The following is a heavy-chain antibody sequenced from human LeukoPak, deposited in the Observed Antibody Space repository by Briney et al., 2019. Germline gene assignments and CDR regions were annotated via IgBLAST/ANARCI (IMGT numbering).Heavy chain of an antibody. V-gene: IGHV3-9*01. CDR3: AKGYSGDSSGYYYFPFDI. CDR2: ISWNSGSI. CDR1: GFTFDDYA. D-gene: IGHD3-22*01. J-gene: IGHJ3*02. Sequence: GGSLRLSCAASGFTFDDYAMHWVRQAPGKGLEWVSGISWNSGSIGYADSVKGRFTISRDNAKNSLYLQMNSLRAEDTALYYCAKGYSGDSSGYYYFPFDIWGQGTVVTVSS.